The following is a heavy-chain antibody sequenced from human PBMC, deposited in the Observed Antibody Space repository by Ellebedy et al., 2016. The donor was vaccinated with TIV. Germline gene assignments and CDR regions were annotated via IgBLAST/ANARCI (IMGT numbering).Heavy chain of an antibody. Sequence: GGSLRLSCSASAFTFSSYAMHWVRQAPGKGLEWVALISYDGAKKYYSDSLKGRFTISRDNFKNTLYLQMNSRRVEDTALYYCAREASVAMGDSVYGLYVWGQGTTVTVSS. CDR1: AFTFSSYA. D-gene: IGHD3-16*01. J-gene: IGHJ6*02. CDR3: AREASVAMGDSVYGLYV. CDR2: ISYDGAKK. V-gene: IGHV3-30*04.